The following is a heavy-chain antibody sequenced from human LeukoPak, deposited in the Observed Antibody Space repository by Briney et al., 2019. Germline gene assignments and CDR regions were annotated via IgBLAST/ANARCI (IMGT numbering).Heavy chain of an antibody. CDR2: MSDSSYYI. Sequence: GGSLRLSCAASGFTFSSYSMNWVRQAPGEGLEWVSSMSDSSYYIYYADSVKGRFTISRDNAKNSVFLQMNSLRVEDTAVYYCARQQLLGSSAFDVWGQGTMVTVSS. CDR3: ARQQLLGSSAFDV. V-gene: IGHV3-21*01. D-gene: IGHD6-19*01. CDR1: GFTFSSYS. J-gene: IGHJ3*01.